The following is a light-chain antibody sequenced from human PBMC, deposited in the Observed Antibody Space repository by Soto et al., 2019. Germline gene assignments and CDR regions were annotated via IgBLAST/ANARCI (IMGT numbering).Light chain of an antibody. CDR2: DAS. CDR3: QHRRDWPLT. Sequence: EIVLTQSPATLSLSPGERATLSCRASQSVNSFLAWYQQKPGQAPRLLIYDASNRATGVPARFSGSGSGTDFTLTISSLEPADFAVYYCQHRRDWPLTFGGGTKVEIK. J-gene: IGKJ4*01. V-gene: IGKV3-11*01. CDR1: QSVNSF.